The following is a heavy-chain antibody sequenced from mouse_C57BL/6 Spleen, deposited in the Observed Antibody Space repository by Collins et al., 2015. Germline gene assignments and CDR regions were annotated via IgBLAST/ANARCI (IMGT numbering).Heavy chain of an antibody. D-gene: IGHD2-3*01. V-gene: IGHV1-7*01. Sequence: QVQLQQSGAELAKPGASVKMSCKASGYTFTSYWMHWVKQRPGQGLEWIGYINPSTGYTEYNQKFKDKATLTADKSSSTAYMQLSSLTSGDSAVYYCARDDGYYFDYWGQGTTLTVSS. CDR3: ARDDGYYFDY. CDR1: GYTFTSYW. CDR2: INPSTGYT. J-gene: IGHJ2*01.